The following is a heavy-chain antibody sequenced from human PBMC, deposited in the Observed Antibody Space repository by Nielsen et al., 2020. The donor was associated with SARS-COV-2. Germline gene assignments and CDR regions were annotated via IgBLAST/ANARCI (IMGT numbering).Heavy chain of an antibody. CDR3: ASTAGRNWFDP. CDR2: ISSSSMNI. J-gene: IGHJ5*02. Sequence: GESLKISCEASGFTFSSYSMNWVRQAPGKGLEWVSSISSSSMNIYYADSVKGRFTISRDNAKNSLYLQMNSLRAEDTAVYYCASTAGRNWFDPWGQGTLVTVSS. D-gene: IGHD4-17*01. CDR1: GFTFSSYS. V-gene: IGHV3-21*06.